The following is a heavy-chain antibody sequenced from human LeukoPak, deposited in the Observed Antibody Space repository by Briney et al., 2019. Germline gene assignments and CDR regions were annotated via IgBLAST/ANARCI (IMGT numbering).Heavy chain of an antibody. CDR3: ARATGIAAALDY. D-gene: IGHD6-13*01. Sequence: SETLSLTCAVYGGSFSGYYWSWIRQPPGKGLEWIGEINHSGSTNYNPSLKSRVTISVDTSKNQFSLKLSSVTAADTAVYYCARATGIAAALDYWGQGTLVTVSS. J-gene: IGHJ4*02. V-gene: IGHV4-34*01. CDR1: GGSFSGYY. CDR2: INHSGST.